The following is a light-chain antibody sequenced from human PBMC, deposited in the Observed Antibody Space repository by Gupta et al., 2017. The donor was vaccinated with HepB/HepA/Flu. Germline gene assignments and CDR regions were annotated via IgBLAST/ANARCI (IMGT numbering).Light chain of an antibody. CDR3: QTWGTGGNVL. J-gene: IGLJ2*01. Sequence: QLVLTHSPSASASLGASVKLTCTLSSCHSSYDIAWHQQQPEKGPPYLMRVNRDGSHSKGDGIPGRFSGSGAGAARSLTXSXLQAEEXADYYCQTWGTGGNVLFGGGTKLTVL. CDR2: VNRDGSH. V-gene: IGLV4-69*01. CDR1: SCHSSYD.